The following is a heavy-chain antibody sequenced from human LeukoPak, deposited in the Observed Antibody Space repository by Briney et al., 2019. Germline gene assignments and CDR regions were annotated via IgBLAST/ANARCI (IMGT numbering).Heavy chain of an antibody. D-gene: IGHD1-26*01. CDR1: GFTFSSYA. V-gene: IGHV3-30-3*01. J-gene: IGHJ3*02. CDR2: ISYDGSNK. Sequence: PGGSLRLSCAASGFTFSSYAMPWVRQAPGKGLEWVAVISYDGSNKYYADSVKGRFTISRDNSKNTLYLQMNSLRAEDTAVYYCAKADQSGSYLRDAFDIWGQGTMVTVSS. CDR3: AKADQSGSYLRDAFDI.